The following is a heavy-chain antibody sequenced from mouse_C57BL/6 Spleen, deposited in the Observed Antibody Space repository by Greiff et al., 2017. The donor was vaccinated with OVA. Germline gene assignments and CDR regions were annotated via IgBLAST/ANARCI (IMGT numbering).Heavy chain of an antibody. CDR2: INPNNGGT. Sequence: DVKLQESGPELVKPGASVKIPCKASGYTFTDYNMDWVKQSHGKSLEWIGDINPNNGGTIYNQKFKGKATLTVDKSSSTAYMELRSLTSEDTAVYYCATSHYYGSSYFAYWGQGTLVTVSA. J-gene: IGHJ3*01. CDR1: GYTFTDYN. CDR3: ATSHYYGSSYFAY. D-gene: IGHD1-1*01. V-gene: IGHV1-18*01.